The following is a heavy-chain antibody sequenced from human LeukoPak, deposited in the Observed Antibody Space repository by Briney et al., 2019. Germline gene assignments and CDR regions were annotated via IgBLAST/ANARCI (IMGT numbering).Heavy chain of an antibody. V-gene: IGHV1-69*05. J-gene: IGHJ5*02. D-gene: IGHD6-13*01. CDR1: VGTFSSYA. Sequence: SVTVSCKASVGTFSSYAISWVRQAPGKGLEWMGGIIPIFCTANYAQKFQGRVTITTDESTSTAYMELSSLRSEDTAVYYCARVKAAAGTLIWFDPWGQGTLVTVSS. CDR3: ARVKAAAGTLIWFDP. CDR2: IIPIFCTA.